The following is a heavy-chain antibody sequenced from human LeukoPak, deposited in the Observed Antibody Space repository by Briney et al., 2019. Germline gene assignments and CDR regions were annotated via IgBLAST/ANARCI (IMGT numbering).Heavy chain of an antibody. CDR3: ASTSSWTDY. J-gene: IGHJ4*02. CDR1: GFTFSSYV. D-gene: IGHD6-13*01. V-gene: IGHV3-33*01. CDR2: IWYDGSNK. Sequence: GGSLRLSCAASGFTFSSYVMHWVRQAPGKGLEWVAVIWYDGSNKYYADSVKGRFTISRDNSKNTLYLQMNSLRAEDTAVYYCASTSSWTDYWGQGILVTVSS.